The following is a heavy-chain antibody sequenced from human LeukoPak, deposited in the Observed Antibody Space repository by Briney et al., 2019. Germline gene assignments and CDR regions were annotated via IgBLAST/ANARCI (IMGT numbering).Heavy chain of an antibody. CDR2: SSSSGSTI. CDR3: ARGDRYDEYYFDY. CDR1: GFTFTRYE. D-gene: IGHD5-24*01. J-gene: IGHJ4*02. V-gene: IGHV3-48*03. Sequence: VGSLRLSCAASGFTFTRYEMNWVRQAPGKGLEWVSHSSSSGSTIHYADSVKGRFTFSRDNAKNSLYLQMNSLRAEDTAVYYCARGDRYDEYYFDYWGQGTLVTVSS.